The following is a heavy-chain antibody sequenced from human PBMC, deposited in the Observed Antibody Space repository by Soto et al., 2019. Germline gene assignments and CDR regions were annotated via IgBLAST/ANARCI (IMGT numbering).Heavy chain of an antibody. D-gene: IGHD2-15*01. J-gene: IGHJ4*02. CDR2: ISADNGNT. CDR1: GYTSASYG. Sequence: ASVKVSCKASGYTSASYGISWVRQAPGQGLEWMGWISADNGNTNYAQKLQGRVTMTTDTSTTTAYMELRSLRSDDTAVYYCASYSLYCSGGNCYISEFDYWGQGTLVTVSS. V-gene: IGHV1-18*01. CDR3: ASYSLYCSGGNCYISEFDY.